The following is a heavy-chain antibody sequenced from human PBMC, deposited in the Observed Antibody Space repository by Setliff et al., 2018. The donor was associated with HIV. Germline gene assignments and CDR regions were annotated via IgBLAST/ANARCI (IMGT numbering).Heavy chain of an antibody. CDR2: ISVYNGNT. CDR1: GYTFTNYG. J-gene: IGHJ4*02. Sequence: GASVKVSCKASGYTFTNYGISWVRQAPGQGLEWMGWISVYNGNTNHAPKLQGRVTMTTDTSTSTAYMELRSLRSDDTAVYYCARVGGPYYDISTGYYGAVDYWGQGTLVTVSS. CDR3: ARVGGPYYDISTGYYGAVDY. V-gene: IGHV1-18*01. D-gene: IGHD3-9*01.